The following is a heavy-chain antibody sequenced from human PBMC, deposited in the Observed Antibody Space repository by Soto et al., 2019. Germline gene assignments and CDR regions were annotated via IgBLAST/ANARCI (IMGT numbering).Heavy chain of an antibody. J-gene: IGHJ5*02. V-gene: IGHV6-1*01. D-gene: IGHD5-12*01. Sequence: SQTLSLTCAISGDSVSSNTASWNWVRQSPSRGLEWLGRTYSRSKWYNDYAVSVKSRIIISPDTSKNQFSLQLNSVTPEDTAVYYCAKGDNLGPKTGYAFDPWGPGILVTVSS. CDR1: GDSVSSNTAS. CDR3: AKGDNLGPKTGYAFDP. CDR2: TYSRSKWYN.